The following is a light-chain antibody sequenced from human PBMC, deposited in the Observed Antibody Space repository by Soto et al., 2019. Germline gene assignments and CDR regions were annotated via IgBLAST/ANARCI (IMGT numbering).Light chain of an antibody. CDR1: QSISSR. CDR2: DAS. J-gene: IGKJ1*01. Sequence: DIQMTQSPSTLSASVGDRITITCRASQSISSRLAWYQQKSGKAPNLLIYDASSLEGGVPSRFSGSASETEFTLTISSLQPDDFATYYCQQYIIGWTFGQGTKVEIK. V-gene: IGKV1-5*01. CDR3: QQYIIGWT.